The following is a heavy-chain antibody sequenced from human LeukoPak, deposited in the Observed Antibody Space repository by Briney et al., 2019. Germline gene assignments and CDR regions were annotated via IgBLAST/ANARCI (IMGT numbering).Heavy chain of an antibody. CDR1: GGTFSSYA. J-gene: IGHJ4*02. CDR3: ARDTLGTTGTTIPDY. Sequence: SVKVSCKASGGTFSSYAISWVRQAPGQGLEWMGGIIPIFGTANYAQKFQGRVTITADKSTSTAYMELRSLRSDDTAVYYCARDTLGTTGTTIPDYWGQGTLVTVSS. D-gene: IGHD1-1*01. V-gene: IGHV1-69*06. CDR2: IIPIFGTA.